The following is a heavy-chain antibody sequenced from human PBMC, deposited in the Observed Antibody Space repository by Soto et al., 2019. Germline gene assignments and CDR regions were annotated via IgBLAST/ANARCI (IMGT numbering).Heavy chain of an antibody. J-gene: IGHJ6*02. Sequence: GGSLRLSCAASGFTVSSNYVSWVRQAPGKGLEWVSAIYSGGSTYYADSVKGRFTISRDNSKNTLYLQMNSLRAEDTAVYYCAREKAHSIAARHFGYYGMDVWGQGTTVTVSS. V-gene: IGHV3-53*01. CDR1: GFTVSSNY. D-gene: IGHD6-6*01. CDR3: AREKAHSIAARHFGYYGMDV. CDR2: IYSGGST.